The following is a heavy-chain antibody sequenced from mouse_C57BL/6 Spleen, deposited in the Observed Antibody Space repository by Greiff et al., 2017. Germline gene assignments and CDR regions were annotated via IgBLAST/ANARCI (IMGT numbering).Heavy chain of an antibody. CDR3: TRGPGTLYAMDY. V-gene: IGHV1-15*01. CDR1: GYTFTDYE. Sequence: QVQLKQSGAELVRPGASVTLSCKASGYTFTDYEMHWVKQTPVHGLEWIGAIDPETGGTAYNQKFKGKAILTADKSSSTAYMELRSLTSEDSAVYYCTRGPGTLYAMDYWGQGTSVTVSS. D-gene: IGHD4-1*01. CDR2: IDPETGGT. J-gene: IGHJ4*01.